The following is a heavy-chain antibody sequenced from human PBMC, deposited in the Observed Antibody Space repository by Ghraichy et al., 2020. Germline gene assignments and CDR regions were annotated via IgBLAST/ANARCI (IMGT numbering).Heavy chain of an antibody. Sequence: SETLSLTCAVYGGSFSGYYWSWIRQPPGKGLEWIGEINHSGSTNYNPSLKSRVTISVDTSKNQFSLKLSSVTAADTAVYYCARGEWEDCSSTSCYTSYYYYGMDVWGQGTTVTVSS. D-gene: IGHD2-2*02. J-gene: IGHJ6*02. V-gene: IGHV4-34*01. CDR1: GGSFSGYY. CDR3: ARGEWEDCSSTSCYTSYYYYGMDV. CDR2: INHSGST.